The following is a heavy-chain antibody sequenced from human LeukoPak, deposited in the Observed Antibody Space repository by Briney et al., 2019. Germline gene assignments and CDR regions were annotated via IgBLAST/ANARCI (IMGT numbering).Heavy chain of an antibody. V-gene: IGHV1-8*01. CDR2: MNPNSGNT. J-gene: IGHJ5*02. CDR3: VRAIRTTVTTFWFDP. Sequence: ASVKVSCKASGYTFTSHDINWVRQATGQGLEWMGWMNPNSGNTGYAQKFQGRVTMTRDTSISTAYMELSSLRSEDTAVYYCVRAIRTTVTTFWFDPWGQGTLVTVSS. CDR1: GYTFTSHD. D-gene: IGHD4-17*01.